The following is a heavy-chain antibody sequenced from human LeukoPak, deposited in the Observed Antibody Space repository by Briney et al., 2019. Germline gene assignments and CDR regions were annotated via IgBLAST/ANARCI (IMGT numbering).Heavy chain of an antibody. CDR2: INTDGSSV. V-gene: IGHV3-74*01. Sequence: PGGSLRLSCAASGFTFSSYWMHWVRQAPGRGLVWVSRINTDGSSVTYADSVRGRFTISRDNAKNTLYLQMNSLRAEDTAVYYCARDYHSSGWYHFDYWGQGTLVTVSS. J-gene: IGHJ4*02. D-gene: IGHD6-19*01. CDR1: GFTFSSYW. CDR3: ARDYHSSGWYHFDY.